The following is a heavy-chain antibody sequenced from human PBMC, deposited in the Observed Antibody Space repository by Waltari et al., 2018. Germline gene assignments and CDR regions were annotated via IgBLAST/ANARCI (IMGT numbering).Heavy chain of an antibody. Sequence: EVQLVQSGAEAKRPGEALKISCRTSGYSFSSYWIRRVRHVPGKGLEWMGMVYPGDSDTRYSPTFQGQVTISVDNSMNTAYLQWSSLKASDTATYYCAKDRSFDSWGQGVLVTVSS. CDR1: GYSFSSYW. V-gene: IGHV5-51*01. CDR3: AKDRSFDS. CDR2: VYPGDSDT. J-gene: IGHJ4*02.